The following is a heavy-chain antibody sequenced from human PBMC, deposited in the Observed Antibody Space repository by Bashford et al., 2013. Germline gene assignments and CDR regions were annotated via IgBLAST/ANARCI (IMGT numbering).Heavy chain of an antibody. D-gene: IGHD5/OR15-5a*01. CDR2: VTWNGERK. V-gene: IGHV3-9*01. CDR1: GLTFEDFA. J-gene: IGHJ6*02. CDR3: VRIRGRRGVSYNYYGIDV. Sequence: GGSLRLSCVASGLTFEDFAMHWVRQVPGKGLQWVTGVTWNGERKGYADSVKGRVSISRDNAKNSVFLEMNNLRPDDTALYYCVRIRGRRGVSYNYYGIDVWGQGTTVTVSS.